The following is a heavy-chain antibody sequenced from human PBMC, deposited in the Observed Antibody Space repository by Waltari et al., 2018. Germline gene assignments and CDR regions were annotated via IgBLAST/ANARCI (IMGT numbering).Heavy chain of an antibody. CDR1: GVTFGRSW. D-gene: IGHD2-15*01. J-gene: IGHJ3*01. Sequence: EVQLVESGGGLVQPGGYLRLCCAASGVTFGRSWIHWVRQFPGKGLMWVSRINNDGSSTVYADSVKGRFTISRDDAKNTVSLQMNNLSAEDTALYYCARAGLLGAFDVWGQGTMVTVSS. V-gene: IGHV3-74*03. CDR2: INNDGSST. CDR3: ARAGLLGAFDV.